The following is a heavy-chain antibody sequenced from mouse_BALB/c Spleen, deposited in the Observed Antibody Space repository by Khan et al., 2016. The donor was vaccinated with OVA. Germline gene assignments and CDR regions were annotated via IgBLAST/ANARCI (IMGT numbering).Heavy chain of an antibody. V-gene: IGHV1-7*01. CDR3: ARKGLRWDFAY. CDR2: INPSTGYT. J-gene: IGHJ2*01. D-gene: IGHD1-1*01. Sequence: QVRLQQSGAELAKPGASVKMSCKASGYTFINYWILWIKQRPGQGLEWIGYINPSTGYTEYNQNFKDKATLTADISSSTAYMQLSSLTSEDSAVYYCARKGLRWDFAYWGQGTTLTVSS. CDR1: GYTFINYW.